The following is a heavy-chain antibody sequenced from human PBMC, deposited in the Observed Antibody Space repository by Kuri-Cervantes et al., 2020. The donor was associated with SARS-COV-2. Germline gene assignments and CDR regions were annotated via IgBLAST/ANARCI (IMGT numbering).Heavy chain of an antibody. CDR2: IIPIFGIA. Sequence: SVKVSCKASGGTFSSYAISWVRQAPGQGLEWMGGIIPIFGIANYAQKFQGRVTITADESTSTAYMELSSLRSEDTAVYYCASPLEATGSSGWYRGGAFDIWGQGTMVTVSS. V-gene: IGHV1-69*13. CDR1: GGTFSSYA. D-gene: IGHD6-19*01. CDR3: ASPLEATGSSGWYRGGAFDI. J-gene: IGHJ3*02.